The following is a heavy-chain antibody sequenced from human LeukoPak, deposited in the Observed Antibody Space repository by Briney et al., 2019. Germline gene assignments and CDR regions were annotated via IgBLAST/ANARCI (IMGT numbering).Heavy chain of an antibody. CDR2: IYSGGNT. CDR1: GFTVSNNY. D-gene: IGHD3-22*01. Sequence: GGSLRLSCAASGFTVSNNYMSWVRQAPGKGLEWVSVIYSGGNTYYANSVKGRFTISRDNSKNTLYLQMNSLRAEDTAVYYCARDRNYYDSSGYHRVDYWGQGTLVTVSS. CDR3: ARDRNYYDSSGYHRVDY. V-gene: IGHV3-66*01. J-gene: IGHJ4*02.